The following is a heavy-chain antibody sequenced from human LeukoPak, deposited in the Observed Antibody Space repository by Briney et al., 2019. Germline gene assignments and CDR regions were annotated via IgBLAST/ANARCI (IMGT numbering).Heavy chain of an antibody. D-gene: IGHD3-22*01. Sequence: ASVKVSCKASGYTFTGYYMHWVRQAPGQGLEWMGWINPNSGGTNYAQKFQGRVTMTRDTSISTAYMELSRLRSDDTAVYYCARDIPFITMIVVDTIGNWFDPWGQGTLVTVSS. CDR3: ARDIPFITMIVVDTIGNWFDP. V-gene: IGHV1-2*02. CDR2: INPNSGGT. J-gene: IGHJ5*02. CDR1: GYTFTGYY.